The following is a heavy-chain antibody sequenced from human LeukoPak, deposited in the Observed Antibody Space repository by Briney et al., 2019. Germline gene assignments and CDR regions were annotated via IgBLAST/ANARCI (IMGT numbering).Heavy chain of an antibody. V-gene: IGHV3-53*01. D-gene: IGHD3-9*01. CDR3: ANSVYYDILTGYFDY. CDR1: GFTVSSNY. Sequence: GGSLRLSCVASGFTVSSNYMSWVRQAPGKGLEWVSVIYSGGSTYYADSVKGRFTISRDNSKNTLYLQMNSLRAEDTAVYYCANSVYYDILTGYFDYWGQGTLVTVSS. CDR2: IYSGGST. J-gene: IGHJ4*02.